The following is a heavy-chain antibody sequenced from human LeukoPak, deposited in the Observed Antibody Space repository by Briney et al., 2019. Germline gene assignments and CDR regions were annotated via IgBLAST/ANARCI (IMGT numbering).Heavy chain of an antibody. J-gene: IGHJ4*02. D-gene: IGHD3-10*01. Sequence: GGSLRLSCAASGFTFDNYGMSWVRQAPGKGQEWVSGTDWNGGSTGYADSVKGRFTISRDNAKNSLYLQMNSLRVEDTASYYCARGRGSGSYNSIHYWGQGTLVTVSS. CDR1: GFTFDNYG. CDR3: ARGRGSGSYNSIHY. CDR2: TDWNGGST. V-gene: IGHV3-20*04.